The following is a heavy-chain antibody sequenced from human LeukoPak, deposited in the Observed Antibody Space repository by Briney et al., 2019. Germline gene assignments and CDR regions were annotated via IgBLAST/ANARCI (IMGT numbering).Heavy chain of an antibody. CDR3: ARLIADSGSQNWFDP. V-gene: IGHV3-11*01. D-gene: IGHD1-26*01. CDR2: ISSSGSTI. J-gene: IGHJ5*02. CDR1: GFTFSDYY. Sequence: GGSLRLSCAASGFTFSDYYMSWIRRAPGKGLEWVSYISSSGSTIYYADSVKGRFTISRDNAKNSLYPQMDSLRAEDTAVYYCARLIADSGSQNWFDPWGQGTLVTVSS.